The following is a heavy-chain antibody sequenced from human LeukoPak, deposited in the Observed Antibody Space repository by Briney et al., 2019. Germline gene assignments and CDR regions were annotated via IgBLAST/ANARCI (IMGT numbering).Heavy chain of an antibody. CDR2: ISGSGGST. D-gene: IGHD3-10*01. V-gene: IGHV3-23*01. CDR3: AKVHRAYDYDSGSYYDSGFDY. CDR1: GFTFSSYA. Sequence: GGSLRLSCAASGFTFSSYAMHWVRQAPGKGLEWVSNISGSGGSTYYADSVKGRFTISRDNSRNTLYLQMNSLRAEDTAIYYCAKVHRAYDYDSGSYYDSGFDYWGQGTLVTVSS. J-gene: IGHJ4*02.